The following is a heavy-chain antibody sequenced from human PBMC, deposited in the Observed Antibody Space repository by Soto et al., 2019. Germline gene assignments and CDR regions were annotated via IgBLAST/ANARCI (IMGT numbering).Heavy chain of an antibody. J-gene: IGHJ4*02. Sequence: QVQLQQWGAGLLKPSETLSLTCAVYGGSFSGYYWSWIRQPPGKGLEWIGEINHSGSTNYNPSLKSRVTISVDTSKNQFSLKLSSVTAADTAVYYCASAYLYSSSCDYWGQGTLVTVSS. CDR1: GGSFSGYY. CDR2: INHSGST. D-gene: IGHD6-13*01. V-gene: IGHV4-34*01. CDR3: ASAYLYSSSCDY.